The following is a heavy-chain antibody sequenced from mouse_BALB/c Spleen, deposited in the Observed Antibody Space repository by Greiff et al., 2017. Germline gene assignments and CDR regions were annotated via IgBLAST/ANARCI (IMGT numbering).Heavy chain of an antibody. CDR2: IYPYNGGT. CDR3: ARDEDGAMDY. V-gene: IGHV1-53*01. CDR1: GYTFTSYW. Sequence: QVQLQQPGSELVRPGASVKLSCKASGYTFTSYWMHWVKQRPGQGLEWIGNIYPYNGGTGYNQKFKSKATLTVDNSSSTAYMELRSLTSEDSAVYYCARDEDGAMDYWGQGTSVTVSS. J-gene: IGHJ4*01. D-gene: IGHD2-3*01.